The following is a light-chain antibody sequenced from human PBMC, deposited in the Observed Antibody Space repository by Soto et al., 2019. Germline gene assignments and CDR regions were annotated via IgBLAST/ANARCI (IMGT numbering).Light chain of an antibody. V-gene: IGKV3-15*01. Sequence: EIVMTQSPATLSVSPGERATLSCRASQNIYDNLAWYQQKPGQAPRLLIYGASTRATGIPARFSGSGSGTEFTLTISSLQSEDFAAYYCQQYNKWPPMTFGQGTRLEIK. CDR2: GAS. J-gene: IGKJ5*01. CDR3: QQYNKWPPMT. CDR1: QNIYDN.